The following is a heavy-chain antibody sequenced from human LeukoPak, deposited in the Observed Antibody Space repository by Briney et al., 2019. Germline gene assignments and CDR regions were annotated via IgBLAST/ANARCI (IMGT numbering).Heavy chain of an antibody. CDR3: ARGYSYWAFDI. Sequence: WASVKVSCKTSGGTFSSSAITWVRQAPGQGLEWMGRIIPVLNITRYTQKFQGRVTITADTSTSTVYMELSSLRSEETAVYYCARGYSYWAFDIWGQGTMVTVSS. V-gene: IGHV1-69*04. CDR1: GGTFSSSA. CDR2: IIPVLNIT. J-gene: IGHJ3*02. D-gene: IGHD5-18*01.